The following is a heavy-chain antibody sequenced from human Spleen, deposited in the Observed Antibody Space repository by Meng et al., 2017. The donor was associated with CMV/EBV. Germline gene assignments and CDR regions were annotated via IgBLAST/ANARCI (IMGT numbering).Heavy chain of an antibody. CDR3: ARLGSYTYYYYGMDV. CDR2: IYSGGSAT. Sequence: GESLKISCAASGFTVSSNYMSWVRQAPGKGLEWVSVIYSGGSATYHADSVKGRFNISRDNSKNMVYLHMNSLRADDTAIYYCARLGSYTYYYYGMDVWGQGTTVTVSS. J-gene: IGHJ6*02. CDR1: GFTVSSNY. D-gene: IGHD1-26*01. V-gene: IGHV3-53*01.